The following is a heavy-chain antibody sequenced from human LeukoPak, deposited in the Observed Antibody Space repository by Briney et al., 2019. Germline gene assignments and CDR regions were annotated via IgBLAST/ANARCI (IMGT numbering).Heavy chain of an antibody. CDR2: ISGSGGSI. V-gene: IGHV3-23*01. D-gene: IGHD6-19*01. CDR3: ARDTGYSSGWTSPWDYYYGMDV. Sequence: PGGSLRLSCAASGFTFSSYAMSWVRQAPGKGLEWVSAISGSGGSIYYADSVKGRFTISRDNSKNTLYLQMNSLRSEDTAVYYCARDTGYSSGWTSPWDYYYGMDVWGQGTTVTVSS. CDR1: GFTFSSYA. J-gene: IGHJ6*02.